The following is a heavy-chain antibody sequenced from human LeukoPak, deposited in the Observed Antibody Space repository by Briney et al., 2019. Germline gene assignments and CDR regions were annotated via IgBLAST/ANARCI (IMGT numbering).Heavy chain of an antibody. V-gene: IGHV4-34*01. CDR1: GGSFSGYY. CDR2: INHSGST. J-gene: IGHJ4*02. Sequence: SETLSLTCAVYGGSFSGYYWSWIRQPPGKGLEWIGEINHSGSTNYNPSLKSRVTISVDTSKNQFSLKLSSVTAADTAVYYCARGGYYYDSSGYFGFYSFDYWGQGTLVTVSS. D-gene: IGHD3-22*01. CDR3: ARGGYYYDSSGYFGFYSFDY.